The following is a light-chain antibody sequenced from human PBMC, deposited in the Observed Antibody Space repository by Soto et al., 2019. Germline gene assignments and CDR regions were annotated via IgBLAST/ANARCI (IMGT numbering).Light chain of an antibody. Sequence: QSVLTQPASVSGSPGQSITIACTGTSSDVGGYKYVSWYQQHPGKAPELMIYEVSNRPSGVSNRFSGSKSGNTASLTISGLQAEDEADYYCSSYSSSSTLVFGTGTKVTVL. J-gene: IGLJ1*01. CDR2: EVS. CDR3: SSYSSSSTLV. V-gene: IGLV2-14*01. CDR1: SSDVGGYKY.